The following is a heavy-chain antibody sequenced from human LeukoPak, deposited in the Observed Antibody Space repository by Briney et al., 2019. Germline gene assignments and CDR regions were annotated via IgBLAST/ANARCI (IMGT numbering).Heavy chain of an antibody. CDR1: GFTVSSNY. D-gene: IGHD3-3*01. Sequence: GGSLRLSCAASGFTVSSNYMSWVRQAPGKGLEWVSLIYGGGSTYYAASVKGRFTISRDNSKNTLYLQMNSLRTEDTAVYYCARYDFWSGNRGFDYWGQGTPVTVSS. CDR3: ARYDFWSGNRGFDY. CDR2: IYGGGST. J-gene: IGHJ4*02. V-gene: IGHV3-66*02.